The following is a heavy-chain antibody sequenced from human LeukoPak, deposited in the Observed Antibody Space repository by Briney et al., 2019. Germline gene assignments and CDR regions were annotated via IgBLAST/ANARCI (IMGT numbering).Heavy chain of an antibody. CDR1: GFTVSSNY. V-gene: IGHV3-21*01. Sequence: AGGSLRLSCAASGFTVSSNYMNWVRQAPGKGLEWVSSISSSSSYIYYADSVKGRFTISRDNAKNSLYLQMNSLRAEDTAVYYCARRGAVDQRAYWGQGTLVTVSS. D-gene: IGHD3/OR15-3a*01. CDR3: ARRGAVDQRAY. CDR2: ISSSSSYI. J-gene: IGHJ4*02.